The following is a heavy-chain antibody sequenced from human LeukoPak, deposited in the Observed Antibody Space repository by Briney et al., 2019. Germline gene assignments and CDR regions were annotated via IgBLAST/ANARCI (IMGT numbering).Heavy chain of an antibody. V-gene: IGHV3-7*03. J-gene: IGHJ6*04. CDR3: ARVVIDYYYYGMDV. CDR2: IKQYGSEK. Sequence: GGSLRLSCAASGFTFSSYWMSWVRQAPGKGLEWVANIKQYGSEKYYVDSVKGRFTISRDNAKNSMYLQMNSLRAEDTAVYYCARVVIDYYYYGMDVWGKGTTVTVSS. D-gene: IGHD3-16*02. CDR1: GFTFSSYW.